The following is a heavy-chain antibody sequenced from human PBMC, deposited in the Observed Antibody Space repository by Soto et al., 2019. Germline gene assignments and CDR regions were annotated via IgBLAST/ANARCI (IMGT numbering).Heavy chain of an antibody. V-gene: IGHV4-61*01. Sequence: QVQLQESGPGLVKPSETLSITCTVSGGSVSGGSYYWSWTRQPPGKALECIGYIYYSGSTNYNPSLKSRVSISIDRSENQFSLKLTSVTAADTAVYYCARQVWFGEADYWGQGTLVTVSS. CDR1: GGSVSGGSYY. CDR3: ARQVWFGEADY. J-gene: IGHJ4*02. CDR2: IYYSGST. D-gene: IGHD3-10*01.